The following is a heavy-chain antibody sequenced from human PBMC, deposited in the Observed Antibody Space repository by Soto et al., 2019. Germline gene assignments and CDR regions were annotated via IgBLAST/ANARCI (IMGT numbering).Heavy chain of an antibody. Sequence: QVQLQESGPGLVKPSETLSLTCTVSGGSISSYYWSWIRQPPGKGLEWIGYIYYSGSTNYNPSLTSRVTISVDTSKNQFSLKLSSVTAADTRVYYCARHPAHSSSWHYNWFDPWGQGTLVTVSS. CDR1: GGSISSYY. J-gene: IGHJ5*02. V-gene: IGHV4-59*08. CDR2: IYYSGST. D-gene: IGHD6-13*01. CDR3: ARHPAHSSSWHYNWFDP.